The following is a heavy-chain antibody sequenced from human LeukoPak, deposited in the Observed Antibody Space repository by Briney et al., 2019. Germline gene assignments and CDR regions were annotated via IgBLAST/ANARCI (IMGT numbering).Heavy chain of an antibody. CDR3: ARGDGVLLWFGELSGPLSPHFDY. CDR2: INPNSGGT. V-gene: IGHV1-2*02. CDR1: GYTFTGYY. Sequence: GASVKVSCKASGYTFTGYYMHWVRQAPGQGLEWMGWINPNSGGTNYAQKFQGRVTMTRDMSTSTVYMELSSLRSEDTAVYYCARGDGVLLWFGELSGPLSPHFDYWGQGTLVTVSS. J-gene: IGHJ4*02. D-gene: IGHD3-10*01.